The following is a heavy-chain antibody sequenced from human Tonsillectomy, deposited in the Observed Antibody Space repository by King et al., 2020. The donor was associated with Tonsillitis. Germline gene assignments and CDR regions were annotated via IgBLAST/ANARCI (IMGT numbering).Heavy chain of an antibody. CDR3: PTTIWGFDVDNSGNYKPGNAWSFDL. V-gene: IGHV3-23*04. Sequence: VQLVESGGGLVQPGGSLRLSCAASGFTFSNYAMTWVRQAPGKGLEWVAAISGSGDSTYYAESVRGRFTISRDNSKNTLYLQMNSLRAEDTAVYYCPTTIWGFDVDNSGNYKPGNAWSFDLWGRGTLVTVSS. CDR1: GFTFSNYA. D-gene: IGHD4-23*01. CDR2: ISGSGDST. J-gene: IGHJ2*01.